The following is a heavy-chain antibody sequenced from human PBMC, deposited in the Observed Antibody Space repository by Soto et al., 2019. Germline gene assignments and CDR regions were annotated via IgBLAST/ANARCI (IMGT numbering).Heavy chain of an antibody. Sequence: PGGSLRLSCAASGFTFSSYSMNWVRQAPGKGLEWVSSISSSSSYIYYADSVKGRFTISRDNAKNSLYLQMNSLRAEDTAVYYCARDEIDYDFWSGYRNYFDYWGQGTLVTVSS. CDR1: GFTFSSYS. J-gene: IGHJ4*02. CDR2: ISSSSSYI. D-gene: IGHD3-3*01. CDR3: ARDEIDYDFWSGYRNYFDY. V-gene: IGHV3-21*01.